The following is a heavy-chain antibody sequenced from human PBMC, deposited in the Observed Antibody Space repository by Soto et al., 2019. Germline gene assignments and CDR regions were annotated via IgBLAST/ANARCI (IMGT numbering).Heavy chain of an antibody. Sequence: GASVKVSCKASGYTFTSYDIYWVRQATGQGLEWLGWMKPNTGNSGYAQKFQGRVTMTSDTSISTADMELSSLRSEDTAVYYCARRAETNGWNGFGADKYYFDFWGQGTLVTVSS. CDR2: MKPNTGNS. CDR3: ARRAETNGWNGFGADKYYFDF. J-gene: IGHJ4*02. V-gene: IGHV1-8*01. CDR1: GYTFTSYD. D-gene: IGHD1-1*01.